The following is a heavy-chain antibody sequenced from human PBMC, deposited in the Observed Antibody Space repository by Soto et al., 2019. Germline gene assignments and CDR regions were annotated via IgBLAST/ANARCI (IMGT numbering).Heavy chain of an antibody. CDR3: ARHPPLGVYNWFDP. D-gene: IGHD3-10*01. CDR1: GGSISSSSYY. J-gene: IGHJ5*02. V-gene: IGHV4-39*01. CDR2: IYYSGST. Sequence: QLQLQESGPGLVKPSETLSLTCTVSGGSISSSSYYWGWIRQPPGKGLEWIGSIYYSGSTYYNPSLKSRVTISVDTSKNQFSLKLSSVTAADTAVYYCARHPPLGVYNWFDPWGQGTLVTVSS.